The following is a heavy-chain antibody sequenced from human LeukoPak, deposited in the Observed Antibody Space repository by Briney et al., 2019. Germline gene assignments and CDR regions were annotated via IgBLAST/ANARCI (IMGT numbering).Heavy chain of an antibody. CDR3: TRGQTTYYDY. CDR1: GSIFTTYG. V-gene: IGHV3-33*08. D-gene: IGHD1-7*01. CDR2: IWSDGSHK. Sequence: PGTSLRLSCAASGSIFTTYGFHWVRQAPGKGLEWVAVIWSDGSHKFYTDSVKGRFTISRDNSENTLYLQMSSLRVEDTAVYYCTRGQTTYYDYWGQGTLVTVSS. J-gene: IGHJ4*02.